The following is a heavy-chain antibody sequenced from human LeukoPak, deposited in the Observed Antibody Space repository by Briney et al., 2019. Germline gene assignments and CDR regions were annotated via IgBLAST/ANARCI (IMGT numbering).Heavy chain of an antibody. CDR1: GASISSGAYY. J-gene: IGHJ4*02. CDR3: AREQYISEVGFDY. D-gene: IGHD1/OR15-1a*01. CDR2: IYYSGST. V-gene: IGHV4-30-4*08. Sequence: SQTLSLTCTVSGASISSGAYYWSWIRQPPGKGLEWIGYIYYSGSTYYNPSLRSRVTISLDTSKNRFSLNLSSVTAADSAVYYCAREQYISEVGFDYWGQGTLVTVSS.